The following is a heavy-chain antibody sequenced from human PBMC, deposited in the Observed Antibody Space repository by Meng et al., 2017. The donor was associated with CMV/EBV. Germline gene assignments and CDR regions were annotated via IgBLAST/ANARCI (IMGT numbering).Heavy chain of an antibody. Sequence: GGSLRLSCAASGFTFSSYSMNWVRQAPGKGLEWVSSISSSSSYIYYADSVKGRFTISRDNAKNSLYLQMNSLRAEDTAVYYCARVNCSSTSCSRYYYGMDVWGQGTTVTVSS. CDR3: ARVNCSSTSCSRYYYGMDV. V-gene: IGHV3-21*01. D-gene: IGHD2-2*01. CDR1: GFTFSSYS. CDR2: ISSSSSYI. J-gene: IGHJ6*02.